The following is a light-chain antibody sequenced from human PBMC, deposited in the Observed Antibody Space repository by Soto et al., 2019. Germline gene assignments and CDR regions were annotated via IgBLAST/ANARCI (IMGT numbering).Light chain of an antibody. J-gene: IGKJ2*01. V-gene: IGKV1-5*01. CDR2: DAS. CDR3: QQYKSYAYT. Sequence: DIQMTQSPSILSASVGDRVAITCRARESLSNWLAGYRQKPGKAPKVLIYDASRLQSGVPERFSGSGSGTEFTLTISILQADDIATYYCQQYKSYAYTFGQGTNLEI. CDR1: ESLSNW.